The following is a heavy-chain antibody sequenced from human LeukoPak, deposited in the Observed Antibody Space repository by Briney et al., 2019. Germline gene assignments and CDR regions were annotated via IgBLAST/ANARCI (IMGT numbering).Heavy chain of an antibody. Sequence: SETLSLTCTVSGGSITTTTYYWGWIRQPPGKGLVWIGSISYSGSTYYNPSLKSRVTISVDTSRNQFSLKLSSVTAADTAVFYCASFQWELPYYFDYWGQGTLVTVSS. CDR1: GGSITTTTYY. V-gene: IGHV4-39*01. J-gene: IGHJ4*02. CDR3: ASFQWELPYYFDY. CDR2: ISYSGST. D-gene: IGHD1-26*01.